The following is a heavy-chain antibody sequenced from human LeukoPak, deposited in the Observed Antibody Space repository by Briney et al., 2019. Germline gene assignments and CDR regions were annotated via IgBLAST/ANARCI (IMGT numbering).Heavy chain of an antibody. CDR2: IYTSGTT. CDR3: AREGTDY. V-gene: IGHV4-4*07. CDR1: GDSISSYY. D-gene: IGHD1-1*01. J-gene: IGHJ4*02. Sequence: SETLSLTCTVSGDSISSYYWGWIRQPAGKGLEWIGHIYTSGTTNYNPSLESRVTMSIDTSKNQFSLKLSSVTAADTAVYYCAREGTDYWGQGTLVTVSS.